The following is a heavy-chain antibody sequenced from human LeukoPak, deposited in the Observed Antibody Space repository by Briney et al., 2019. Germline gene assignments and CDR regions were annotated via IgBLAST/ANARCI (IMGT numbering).Heavy chain of an antibody. CDR1: GGSINSHY. D-gene: IGHD6-19*01. Sequence: SETLSLTCAVSGGSINSHYWGWIRQPPGKGLQWIGDIYSTGKNNYNPSLKSRVTISLDTSKSHLSLNLTSVLAADTAIYYCVRRDTGWNYCDYWGQGILVTVSS. CDR3: VRRDTGWNYCDY. CDR2: IYSTGKN. V-gene: IGHV4-4*08. J-gene: IGHJ4*02.